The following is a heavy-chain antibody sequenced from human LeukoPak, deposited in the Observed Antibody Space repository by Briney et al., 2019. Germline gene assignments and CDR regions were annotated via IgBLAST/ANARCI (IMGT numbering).Heavy chain of an antibody. Sequence: KPSETLSLTCTVPGGSISSHYWSWIRQSPETGLEYIGYIYHSGSTNYNPSLKSRVTISVDTSKNQVSLKVSSVTAADTAVYYCAGSSSWYPATFDYWGHGTLVTVSS. CDR3: AGSSSWYPATFDY. D-gene: IGHD6-13*01. CDR2: IYHSGST. J-gene: IGHJ4*01. CDR1: GGSISSHY. V-gene: IGHV4-59*08.